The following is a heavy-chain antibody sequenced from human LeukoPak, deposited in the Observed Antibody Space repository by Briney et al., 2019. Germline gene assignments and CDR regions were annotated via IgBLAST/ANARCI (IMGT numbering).Heavy chain of an antibody. J-gene: IGHJ5*02. Sequence: GESLKISCKGSAYNFTSYWIGWLIQLPAKGLQWMGIIYLGDSDTRYSPSFQGQVTISADKSISTAYLQWGSLKASDTAMYYCARHRGYCSSTSCPNCFDPWGQGTLVTVSS. CDR2: IYLGDSDT. CDR1: AYNFTSYW. CDR3: ARHRGYCSSTSCPNCFDP. D-gene: IGHD2-2*01. V-gene: IGHV5-51*01.